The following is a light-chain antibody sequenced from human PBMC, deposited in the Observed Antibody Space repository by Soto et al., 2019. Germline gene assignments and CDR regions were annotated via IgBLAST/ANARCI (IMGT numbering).Light chain of an antibody. V-gene: IGKV1-5*03. CDR2: RAS. J-gene: IGKJ3*01. CDR3: QQYETYSGT. CDR1: QIINTW. Sequence: DIQMTQSPSTLSASVGDRVTITCRASQIINTWLAWYQQKPGKAPKLLIYRASNLVSGVPSRFSGSGSGTEFTLTISSLQPDDFSIYYCQQYETYSGTFGPGTKVEIK.